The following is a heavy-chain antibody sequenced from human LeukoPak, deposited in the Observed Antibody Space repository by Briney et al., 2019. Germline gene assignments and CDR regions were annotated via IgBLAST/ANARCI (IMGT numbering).Heavy chain of an antibody. CDR3: ARGWSTMVRGAQGY. CDR1: GYTFTSYD. CDR2: MNPNSGNT. Sequence: ASVKVSCKASGYTFTSYDINWVRQATGQGLEWMGWMNPNSGNTGYAQKFQGRVTMTRDTSISTAYIELSSLRAEDTAVYYCARGWSTMVRGAQGYWGQGTLVTVSS. V-gene: IGHV1-8*01. J-gene: IGHJ4*02. D-gene: IGHD3-10*01.